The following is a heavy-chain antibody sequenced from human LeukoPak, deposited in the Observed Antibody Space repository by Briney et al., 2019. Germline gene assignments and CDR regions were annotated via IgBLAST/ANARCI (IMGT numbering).Heavy chain of an antibody. Sequence: PSQTLSLTCTVSGGSISSGDYYWSWIRQPPGKGLEWIGYIYYSGSTYYSPSLKSRVTISVDTSKNQFSLKLSSVTAADTAVYYCARGIYAYYDILTGYHPLDYWGQGTLVTVSS. CDR3: ARGIYAYYDILTGYHPLDY. J-gene: IGHJ4*02. V-gene: IGHV4-30-4*08. CDR2: IYYSGST. CDR1: GGSISSGDYY. D-gene: IGHD3-9*01.